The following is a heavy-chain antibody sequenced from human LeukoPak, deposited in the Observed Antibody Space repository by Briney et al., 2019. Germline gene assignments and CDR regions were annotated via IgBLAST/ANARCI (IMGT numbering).Heavy chain of an antibody. Sequence: GGSLRLSCAASGFTFSDYYMSWIRQAPGKGLEWVSYISSSGSTIYYADSVKGRFTIPRDNAKNSLYLQMNSLRAEDTAVYYCARGWFGELSYYYGMDVWGQGTTVTVSS. CDR3: ARGWFGELSYYYGMDV. J-gene: IGHJ6*02. CDR1: GFTFSDYY. V-gene: IGHV3-11*01. CDR2: ISSSGSTI. D-gene: IGHD3-10*01.